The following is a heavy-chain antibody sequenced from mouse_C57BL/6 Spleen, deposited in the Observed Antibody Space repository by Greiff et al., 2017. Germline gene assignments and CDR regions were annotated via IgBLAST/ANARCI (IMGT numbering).Heavy chain of an antibody. Sequence: VQLVESGPGLVQPSQSLSITCTVSGFSLTSYGVHWVRQSPGTGLEWLGVIWSGGSTDYNAAFISRLSISKDNSTSQVFFTMNSLQADDTAIYYCARHYYGSSYDYWGQGTTLTVSS. J-gene: IGHJ2*01. D-gene: IGHD1-1*01. CDR3: ARHYYGSSYDY. CDR2: IWSGGST. CDR1: GFSLTSYG. V-gene: IGHV2-2*01.